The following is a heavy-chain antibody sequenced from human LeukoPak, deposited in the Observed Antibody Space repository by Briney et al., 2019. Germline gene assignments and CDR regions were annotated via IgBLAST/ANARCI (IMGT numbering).Heavy chain of an antibody. V-gene: IGHV1-2*02. CDR2: INPNSGGT. Sequence: EASVKVSCKASGYTFTGYYMHWVRQAPGQGLEWMGWINPNSGGTNYAQKFQGRVTMTRDTSISTAYMELSRLRSDDTAVYYCARGRPSYYDSSGYYYWGQGTLVTVSS. CDR3: ARGRPSYYDSSGYYY. CDR1: GYTFTGYY. J-gene: IGHJ4*02. D-gene: IGHD3-22*01.